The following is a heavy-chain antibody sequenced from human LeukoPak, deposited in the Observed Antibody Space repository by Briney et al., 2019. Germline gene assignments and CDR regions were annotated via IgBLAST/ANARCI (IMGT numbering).Heavy chain of an antibody. V-gene: IGHV1-2*02. J-gene: IGHJ5*02. D-gene: IGHD3-22*01. Sequence: ASVKVSCKASVYTFTGYYMHWVRQAPGQGLEWMGWINPNSGGTNYAQKFQGRVTMNRDTSISTAYMELSRLRSDDTAVYYCARVSMRYYDSSGMGAWFDPWGQGSLVTVSS. CDR1: VYTFTGYY. CDR2: INPNSGGT. CDR3: ARVSMRYYDSSGMGAWFDP.